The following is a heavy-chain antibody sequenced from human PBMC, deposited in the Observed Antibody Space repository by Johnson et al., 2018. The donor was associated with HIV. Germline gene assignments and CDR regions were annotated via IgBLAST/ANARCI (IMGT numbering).Heavy chain of an antibody. V-gene: IGHV3-15*01. Sequence: EVQLVESGGGLVKPGESLRLSCVASGFTFSQAWMSWVRQAPGNGLDWVARIKRETDLGTRYYAASVKGRFSISSDDSKNTLYLQMNSLKTEDTAVYYCTTGLSSGKGAFDIWGQGTMVTVSS. CDR1: GFTFSQAW. J-gene: IGHJ3*02. CDR3: TTGLSSGKGAFDI. D-gene: IGHD5-12*01. CDR2: IKRETDLGTR.